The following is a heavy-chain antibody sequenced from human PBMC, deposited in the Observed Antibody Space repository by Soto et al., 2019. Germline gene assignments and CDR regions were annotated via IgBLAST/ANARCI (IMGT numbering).Heavy chain of an antibody. CDR1: GYTFTSYA. Sequence: ASVKVSCKTSGYTFTSYAMHWVRQAPGQRLEWMGWINAGNGNTKYSQKFQGRVTITRDTSASTAYMELSSLRSEDTAVYYCARDRFLGWLRNYYGMDVWGQGTTVTVSS. J-gene: IGHJ6*02. CDR2: INAGNGNT. D-gene: IGHD3-3*01. V-gene: IGHV1-3*01. CDR3: ARDRFLGWLRNYYGMDV.